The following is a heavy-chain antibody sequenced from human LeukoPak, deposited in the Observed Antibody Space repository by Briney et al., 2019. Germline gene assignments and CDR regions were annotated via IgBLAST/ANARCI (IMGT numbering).Heavy chain of an antibody. CDR1: GYTFTGYY. CDR3: ARDGGSGSSGDY. J-gene: IGHJ4*02. CDR2: INPNSGGT. V-gene: IGHV1-2*02. D-gene: IGHD3-10*01. Sequence: ASVKVSCKASGYTFTGYYMHWVRQAPGQGLEWMGWINPNSGGTKYAQKFQGRVTMTRDTSISTAYMEVSRLRFDDTAIYYCARDGGSGSSGDYWGQGTLVTVSS.